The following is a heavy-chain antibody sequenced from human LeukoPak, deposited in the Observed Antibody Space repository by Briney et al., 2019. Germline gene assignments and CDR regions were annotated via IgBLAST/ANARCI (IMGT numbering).Heavy chain of an antibody. Sequence: ASVKVSCKASGYTFTGYYMHWVRQAPGQGLEWMGWINPNSGVTKFAQRFQGRVTMTRDTSTSTAYLDLSSLRSDDTAVYYCATAVLYGGNYFDYWGQGTLVTVSS. CDR3: ATAVLYGGNYFDY. J-gene: IGHJ4*02. V-gene: IGHV1-2*02. D-gene: IGHD4/OR15-4a*01. CDR1: GYTFTGYY. CDR2: INPNSGVT.